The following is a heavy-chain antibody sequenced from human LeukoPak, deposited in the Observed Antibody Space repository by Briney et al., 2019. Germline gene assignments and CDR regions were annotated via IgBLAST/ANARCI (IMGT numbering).Heavy chain of an antibody. J-gene: IGHJ4*02. CDR2: ISSSSSDI. CDR1: GFTFSSYS. Sequence: GGSLRLSCAASGFTFSSYSMNWVRQAPGKGLEWVSSISSSSSDIYYADSVKGRFTISRDNAKNSLYLQMNSLRAEDTAVYYCARVRTTMVRGVPYYWGKGTLVTVSS. V-gene: IGHV3-21*01. CDR3: ARVRTTMVRGVPYY. D-gene: IGHD3-10*01.